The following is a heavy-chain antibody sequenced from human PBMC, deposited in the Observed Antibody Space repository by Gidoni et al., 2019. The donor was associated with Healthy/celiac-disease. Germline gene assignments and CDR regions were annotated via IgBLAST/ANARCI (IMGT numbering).Heavy chain of an antibody. CDR3: ARVIGGSLIDY. D-gene: IGHD3-16*01. V-gene: IGHV4-59*01. Sequence: QVQLQESGPGLVKPSETLSLPCTVSGGSISSYYWSWIRQPPGKGLEWIGYIYYSGSTNYNPSLKSRVTISVDTSKNQFSLKLSSVTAADTAVYYCARVIGGSLIDYWGQGTLVTVSS. CDR1: GGSISSYY. J-gene: IGHJ4*02. CDR2: IYYSGST.